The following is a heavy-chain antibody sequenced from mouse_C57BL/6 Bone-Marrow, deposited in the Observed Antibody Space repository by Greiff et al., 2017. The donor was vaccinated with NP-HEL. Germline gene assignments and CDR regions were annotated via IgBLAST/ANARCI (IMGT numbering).Heavy chain of an antibody. CDR3: ARQGYYPSMDY. V-gene: IGHV5-9*01. J-gene: IGHJ4*01. CDR2: ISGGGGNT. D-gene: IGHD2-3*01. CDR1: GFTFSSYT. Sequence: EVQLQESGGGLVKPGGSLKLSCAASGFTFSSYTMSWVRQTPEKRLEWVATISGGGGNTYYPDSVKGRFTISRDNAKNTLYLQMSSLRSEDTALYYCARQGYYPSMDYWGQGTSVTVSS.